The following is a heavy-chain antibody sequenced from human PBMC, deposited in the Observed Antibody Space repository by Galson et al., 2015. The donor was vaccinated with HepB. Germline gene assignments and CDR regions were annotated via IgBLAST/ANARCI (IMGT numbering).Heavy chain of an antibody. V-gene: IGHV2-5*01. D-gene: IGHD3-22*01. Sequence: PALVKPTQTLTLTCTFSGFSLTTSGVGVGWIRQPPGEALEWLALIYWNDDKRYRTSLKSRLTITKDTSKNQVVLTLTNMDPVDTATYYCGHAPRDLGYDSSGYYNKGTFEIWGQGTMVTVSS. CDR2: IYWNDDK. J-gene: IGHJ3*02. CDR1: GFSLTTSGVG. CDR3: GHAPRDLGYDSSGYYNKGTFEI.